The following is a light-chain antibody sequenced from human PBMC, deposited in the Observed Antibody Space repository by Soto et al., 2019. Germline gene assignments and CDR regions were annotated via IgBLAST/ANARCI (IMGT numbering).Light chain of an antibody. CDR2: AAS. CDR3: QKYNSAPFT. CDR1: QGVSNY. V-gene: IGKV1-27*01. Sequence: DIQMTQSPSSLSASVGDRVAITCRASQGVSNYLAWYQQKLGKVPKLLIYAASTLQSGVRSRFSGSGSGTDLTLTVSNLTPEDVATYYCQKYNSAPFTLFPVTKVDIK. J-gene: IGKJ3*01.